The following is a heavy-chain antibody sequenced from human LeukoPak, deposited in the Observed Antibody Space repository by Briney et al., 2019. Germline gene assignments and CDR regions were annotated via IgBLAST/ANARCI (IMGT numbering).Heavy chain of an antibody. V-gene: IGHV1-24*01. CDR2: FDPEDGET. D-gene: IGHD6-13*01. CDR3: ATEGSIAAVGTVYDAFDI. J-gene: IGHJ3*02. Sequence: GASVKVSCKVSGYTLTELSMHWVRQAPGKGLEWMGGFDPEDGETIYAQKFQGRVTMTEDTSTDTAYMELSSLRSEDTAVYYCATEGSIAAVGTVYDAFDIWGQGTTVTVSS. CDR1: GYTLTELS.